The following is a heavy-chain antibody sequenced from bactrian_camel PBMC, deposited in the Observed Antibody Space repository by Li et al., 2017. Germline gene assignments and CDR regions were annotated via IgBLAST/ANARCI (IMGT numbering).Heavy chain of an antibody. CDR1: GLLFDKYA. CDR3: AARFGKNSGRLVDVSRYQH. J-gene: IGHJ4*01. D-gene: IGHD5*01. Sequence: HVQLVESGGGLVKPGGSLRLSCTASGLLFDKYAMAWVRLAASQEREVVAAISDGGDSTEYDDSVKGRFSISRDDAKNTVYLQVDSLKPEDTAIYYCAARFGKNSGRLVDVSRYQHWGQGTQVTVS. CDR2: ISDGGDST. V-gene: IGHV3-3*01.